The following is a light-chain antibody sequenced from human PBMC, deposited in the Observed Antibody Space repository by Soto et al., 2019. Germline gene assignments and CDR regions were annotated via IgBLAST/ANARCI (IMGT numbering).Light chain of an antibody. CDR3: QQCGSSPRT. Sequence: EIVLTQSPGTLSLSPGERATLSCRASQSVSSSYLAWYQQKPGQAPRLLIYGASSRATGISDRSSGSASGTDFTLTISRLEPEDFAVYYCQQCGSSPRTFGQGTKVESK. V-gene: IGKV3-20*01. J-gene: IGKJ1*01. CDR2: GAS. CDR1: QSVSSSY.